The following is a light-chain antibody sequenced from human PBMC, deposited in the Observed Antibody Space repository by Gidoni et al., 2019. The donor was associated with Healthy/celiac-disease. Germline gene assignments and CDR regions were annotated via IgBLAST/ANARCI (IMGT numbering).Light chain of an antibody. CDR1: QSISSW. CDR3: QQYNSYSRT. Sequence: DIQMTQSPSTLSVSVGDRVTITCRASQSISSWLAWYQQKPGKAPKLLIYDASSLESGVPSRFSGSGSGTEFTLTISSLQPDDFATYYCQQYNSYSRTFXXXTKVEIK. J-gene: IGKJ1*01. V-gene: IGKV1-5*01. CDR2: DAS.